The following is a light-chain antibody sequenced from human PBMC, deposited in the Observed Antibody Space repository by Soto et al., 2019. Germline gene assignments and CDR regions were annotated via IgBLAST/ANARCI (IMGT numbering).Light chain of an antibody. CDR3: QQGNTWPRT. V-gene: IGKV3-11*01. CDR1: QSVGSS. CDR2: AAS. J-gene: IGKJ1*01. Sequence: EIVLTQSPATLSLSPGERATLSCRASQSVGSSLAWYQQKLGQAPRLLIYAASDRATGIPGRFSGSGSGTDFTLIISSLEPEDFAFYYCQQGNTWPRTFGQGTKV.